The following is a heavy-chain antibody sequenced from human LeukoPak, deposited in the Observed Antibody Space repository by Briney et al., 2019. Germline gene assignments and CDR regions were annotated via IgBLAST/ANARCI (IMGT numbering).Heavy chain of an antibody. CDR3: TGDLGFTYCSVDCYPQ. D-gene: IGHD2-21*02. V-gene: IGHV3-72*01. Sequence: PGGSLRLSCAASGFIFSDHFMDWVRQAPGKGLEWVARSRNKANSYTTEYAASVTGRFTISRDHSKNSLFLQMNSLKTEDTAVYYCTGDLGFTYCSVDCYPQWGQGTLVTVSS. J-gene: IGHJ4*02. CDR1: GFIFSDHF. CDR2: SRNKANSYTT.